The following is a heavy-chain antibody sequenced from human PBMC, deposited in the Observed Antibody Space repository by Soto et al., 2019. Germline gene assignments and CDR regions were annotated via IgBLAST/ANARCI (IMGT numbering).Heavy chain of an antibody. V-gene: IGHV4-31*03. CDR2: IYYSGST. CDR1: GGSISSGGYY. D-gene: IGHD3-22*01. Sequence: QVQLQESGPGLVKPSQTLSLTCTVSGGSISSGGYYWSWIRQHPGKGLEWIGYIYYSGSTYYNPSLKSRVTISVDTSKNQFSLKLSSVTAADTAVYYCARDLPMIDRRGDAFDIWGQGTMVTVSS. CDR3: ARDLPMIDRRGDAFDI. J-gene: IGHJ3*02.